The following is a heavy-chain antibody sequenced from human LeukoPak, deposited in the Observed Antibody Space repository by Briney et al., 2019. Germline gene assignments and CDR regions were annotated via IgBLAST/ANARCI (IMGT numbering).Heavy chain of an antibody. CDR1: GGSISSYY. V-gene: IGHV4-59*08. CDR2: IYYSGST. D-gene: IGHD2-15*01. CDR3: ASKVVADTGHFDR. Sequence: SETLPLTCTVSGGSISSYYWSWIRQPPGKGLEWIGYIYYSGSTNYNPSLKSRVTISVDTSKNQFSLKLSSVTAADTAVYYCASKVVADTGHFDRWGQGILVSVSS. J-gene: IGHJ4*01.